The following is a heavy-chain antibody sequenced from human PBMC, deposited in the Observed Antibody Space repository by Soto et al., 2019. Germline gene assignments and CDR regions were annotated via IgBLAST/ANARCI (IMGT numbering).Heavy chain of an antibody. Sequence: GESLKISCKGSGHIFSNYWIGWVRQMPGKGLEWMGIIYPGDSDTRYSPSFQGQVTITVDKSINTAYLQWSRLKASDTAIYYCARQRLWGTSGYYYFENWGQGTLVTVSS. CDR1: GHIFSNYW. D-gene: IGHD3-22*01. CDR2: IYPGDSDT. J-gene: IGHJ4*02. V-gene: IGHV5-51*01. CDR3: ARQRLWGTSGYYYFEN.